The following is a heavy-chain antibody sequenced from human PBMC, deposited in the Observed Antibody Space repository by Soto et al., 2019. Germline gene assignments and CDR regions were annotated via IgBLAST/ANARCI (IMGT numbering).Heavy chain of an antibody. J-gene: IGHJ4*02. CDR1: GFTFSSYA. CDR2: ISSNGGST. V-gene: IGHV3-64*02. Sequence: GGSLRLSCAASGFTFSSYAMHWVRQAPGKGLEYVSAISSNGGSTYYADSVKGRFTISRDNSKNTLYPQMGSLRAEDIAVYYCARGRGSGYYDYWGQGTLVTVSS. CDR3: ARGRGSGYYDY. D-gene: IGHD3-3*01.